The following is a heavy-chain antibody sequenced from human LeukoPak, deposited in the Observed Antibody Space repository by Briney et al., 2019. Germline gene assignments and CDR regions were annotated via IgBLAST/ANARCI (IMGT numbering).Heavy chain of an antibody. CDR3: ARGPAGYN. J-gene: IGHJ4*02. CDR2: IYSGGST. Sequence: GGSLRLSCAASGFTVSSNHMSWVRQAPGKGLEWVSVIYSGGSTDYADSVKGRFTISRDNLKNTLYLQMNSLRAEDTAVYYCARGPAGYNWGQGTLVTVSS. D-gene: IGHD1-1*01. CDR1: GFTVSSNH. V-gene: IGHV3-53*01.